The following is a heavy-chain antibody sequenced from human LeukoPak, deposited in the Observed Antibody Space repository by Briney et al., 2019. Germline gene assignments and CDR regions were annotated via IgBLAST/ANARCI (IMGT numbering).Heavy chain of an antibody. CDR2: IYHRGST. D-gene: IGHD2-15*01. CDR3: ARYCSGGSCYSLYAFDI. V-gene: IGHV4-4*02. Sequence: SGTLSLTCAVSGGSISSSNWWSWVRQPPGKGLEWIGEIYHRGSTNYNPSLKSRVTISVDKSKNQFSLKLSSVTAADTAVYYCARYCSGGSCYSLYAFDIWGQGTMVTVSS. J-gene: IGHJ3*02. CDR1: GGSISSSNW.